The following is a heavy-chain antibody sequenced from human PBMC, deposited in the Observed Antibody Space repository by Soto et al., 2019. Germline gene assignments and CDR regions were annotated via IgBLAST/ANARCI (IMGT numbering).Heavy chain of an antibody. CDR3: ARGLDYGDYKASFDY. J-gene: IGHJ4*02. CDR2: INHSGST. V-gene: IGHV4-34*01. CDR1: GGSFSGYY. D-gene: IGHD4-17*01. Sequence: SETLSLTCAVYGGSFSGYYWSWIRQPPGKGLEWIGEINHSGSTNYNPSLKSRVTISVDTSKNQFSLKLNSMTAADTAVYYCARGLDYGDYKASFDYWGQGTLVTVSS.